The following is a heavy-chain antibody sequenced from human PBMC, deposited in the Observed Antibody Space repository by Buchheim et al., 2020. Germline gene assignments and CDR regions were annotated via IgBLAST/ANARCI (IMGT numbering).Heavy chain of an antibody. V-gene: IGHV4-34*01. D-gene: IGHD3-16*01. CDR3: ARLSRAGLHYYGMDV. CDR2: INHSGST. CDR1: GGSFSGYY. Sequence: QVQLQQWGAGLLKPSETLSLTCAVYGGSFSGYYWSWIRQPPGQGLEWVGEINHSGSTNYNPSLKRRGPITVSMSKTQISLKLSSVTAADTAVYYCARLSRAGLHYYGMDVWGQGTT. J-gene: IGHJ6*02.